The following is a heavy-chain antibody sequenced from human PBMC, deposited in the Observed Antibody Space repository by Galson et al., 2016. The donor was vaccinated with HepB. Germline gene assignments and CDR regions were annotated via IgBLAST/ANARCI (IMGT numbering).Heavy chain of an antibody. J-gene: IGHJ5*02. CDR1: GFTFSSYS. CDR3: ARDLERQARMDWFDP. CDR2: ISHSSSYI. V-gene: IGHV3-21*01. Sequence: SLRLSCAASGFTFSSYSMHWVRQAPGKGLEWVSSISHSSSYIFQADSVRGRFTISRDNARKSVYLQMNSLRVEDTAVYYCARDLERQARMDWFDPWGQGTLVIVSS. D-gene: IGHD1-1*01.